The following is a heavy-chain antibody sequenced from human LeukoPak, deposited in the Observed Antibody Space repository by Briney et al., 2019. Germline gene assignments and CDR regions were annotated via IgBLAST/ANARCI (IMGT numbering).Heavy chain of an antibody. V-gene: IGHV3-30*04. CDR1: GFTFSSYA. J-gene: IGHJ4*02. D-gene: IGHD3-22*01. Sequence: GGSLRLSCAASGFTFSSYAMHWVRQAPGKGVEWVGVISYDGSNKYYADSVKGRFTISRDNSKNTLYLQMNSLRAEDTAVYYCARGTYYYDSSGYYFDYWGQGTLVTVSS. CDR2: ISYDGSNK. CDR3: ARGTYYYDSSGYYFDY.